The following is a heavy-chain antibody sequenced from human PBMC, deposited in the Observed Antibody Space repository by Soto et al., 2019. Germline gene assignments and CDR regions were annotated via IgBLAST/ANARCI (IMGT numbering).Heavy chain of an antibody. CDR3: ARVLGSGDYFKPYNWFDP. CDR2: IYYSGNT. D-gene: IGHD3-10*01. V-gene: IGHV4-30-4*01. Sequence: QVQLQESGPGLVKPSQTLSLTCTVSGGSISSGDYYWSWIRQPPGKGLEWIGYIYYSGNTYYNPSRKSRVTISVDTSKNQFSLKLSSVTAADTAVYYCARVLGSGDYFKPYNWFDPWGQGTLVTVSS. J-gene: IGHJ5*02. CDR1: GGSISSGDYY.